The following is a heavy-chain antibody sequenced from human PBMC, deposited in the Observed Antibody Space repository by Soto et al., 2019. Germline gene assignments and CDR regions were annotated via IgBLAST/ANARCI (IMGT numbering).Heavy chain of an antibody. Sequence: GGSLRLSCVASGFTFNTYWMNWVRQSPGKGLEWLANINQDGSEKFHVDSVKGRFTISRDNARNSLFLHMKSLRAEDTSTYFCARVRYHFLVYYGLDVWGQGTTVTVSS. CDR1: GFTFNTYW. J-gene: IGHJ6*02. CDR3: ARVRYHFLVYYGLDV. D-gene: IGHD2-2*02. V-gene: IGHV3-7*03. CDR2: INQDGSEK.